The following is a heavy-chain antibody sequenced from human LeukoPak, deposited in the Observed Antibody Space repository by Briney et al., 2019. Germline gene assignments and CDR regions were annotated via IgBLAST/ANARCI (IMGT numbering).Heavy chain of an antibody. V-gene: IGHV3-30*02. Sequence: GGSLRLSCAASGFTFSSYGMHWVRQAPGKGLEWVAFIRYDGSNKYYADSVKGRFTISRDNSKNTLYLQMNSLRAEDTAVYYCAKDKSPYSSSWYRHFQHWGQGTLVTVSS. CDR1: GFTFSSYG. D-gene: IGHD6-13*01. CDR3: AKDKSPYSSSWYRHFQH. J-gene: IGHJ1*01. CDR2: IRYDGSNK.